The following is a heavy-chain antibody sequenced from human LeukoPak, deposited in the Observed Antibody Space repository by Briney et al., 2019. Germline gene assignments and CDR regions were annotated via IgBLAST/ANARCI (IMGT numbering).Heavy chain of an antibody. V-gene: IGHV1-46*01. J-gene: IGHJ5*02. CDR2: INPSGGST. CDR1: GYTFTSYH. Sequence: ASVKVSCKASGYTFTSYHMHWVRQAPGQGLEWMGLINPSGGSTSYAQKFQGRVTMTRDTSTSTVYMELSSLRSEDTAVYYCARDGCSSTVCYAGGNWFDPWGQGTLVTVSS. D-gene: IGHD2-2*01. CDR3: ARDGCSSTVCYAGGNWFDP.